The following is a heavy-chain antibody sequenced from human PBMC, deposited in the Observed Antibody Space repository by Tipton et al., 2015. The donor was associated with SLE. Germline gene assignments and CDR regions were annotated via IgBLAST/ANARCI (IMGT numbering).Heavy chain of an antibody. V-gene: IGHV4-59*08. CDR3: ARVSRGYYYDSSGYYYFDY. Sequence: TLSLTCTVSGGSISSYYWSWIRQPPGKGLEWIGYIYYSGSTNYNPSLKSRVTISVDTSENQFSLKLSSVTAADTAVYYCARVSRGYYYDSSGYYYFDYWGQGTLVTVSS. D-gene: IGHD3-22*01. J-gene: IGHJ4*02. CDR2: IYYSGST. CDR1: GGSISSYY.